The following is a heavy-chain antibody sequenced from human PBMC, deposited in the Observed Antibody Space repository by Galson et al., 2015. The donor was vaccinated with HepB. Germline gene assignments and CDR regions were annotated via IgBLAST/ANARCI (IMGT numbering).Heavy chain of an antibody. CDR2: ISYDGSNK. V-gene: IGHV3-30-3*01. CDR3: ARDGGYYYDSSGYQTPGPPPTLY. Sequence: SLRLSCAASGFTFSSYAMHWVRQAPGKGLEWVAVISYDGSNKYYADSVKGRFTISRDNSKNTLYLQMNSLRAEDTAAYYCARDGGYYYDSSGYQTPGPPPTLYWGQGTLVTVSS. J-gene: IGHJ4*02. D-gene: IGHD3-22*01. CDR1: GFTFSSYA.